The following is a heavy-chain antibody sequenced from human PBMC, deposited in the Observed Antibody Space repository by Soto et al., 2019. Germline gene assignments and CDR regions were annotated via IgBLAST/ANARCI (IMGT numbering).Heavy chain of an antibody. Sequence: EVQLVESGGGLVQPGESLRLSCAASGFTFSYYWMHWVRQAPGKGRVWVSRIHSDGSSTTYADSVKGRFTNSRDNARNTVYLQMNSLRVEDTAVYYCARGDRGAFDIWGHGTVVTVSS. J-gene: IGHJ3*02. CDR2: IHSDGSST. CDR3: ARGDRGAFDI. CDR1: GFTFSYYW. D-gene: IGHD1-26*01. V-gene: IGHV3-74*01.